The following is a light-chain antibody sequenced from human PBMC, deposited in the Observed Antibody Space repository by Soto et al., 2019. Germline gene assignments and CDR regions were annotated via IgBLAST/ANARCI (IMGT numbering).Light chain of an antibody. V-gene: IGLV2-14*01. J-gene: IGLJ2*01. CDR3: SSFTSTTAVV. CDR1: SSDVGGFDY. Sequence: QSVLTQPASVSGSPGQSITICCTGTSSDVGGFDYVSWYQHLPGKAPKLMISEVSNRPSGVSNRFSGSKSGNTASLTISGLQAEDEADYYCSSFTSTTAVVFGGGTKLTVL. CDR2: EVS.